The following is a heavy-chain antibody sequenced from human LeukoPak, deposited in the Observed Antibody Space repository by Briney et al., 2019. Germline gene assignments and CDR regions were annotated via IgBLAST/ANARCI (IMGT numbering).Heavy chain of an antibody. V-gene: IGHV2-70*11. Sequence: SGPTLVNPTQTLTLTCTFFGFSLNASGMCVSWIRQPPGKALEWLARIDWDDDTYYSTSLNTRLTISKDTSKNQVVLTMTNMDPVDTATYYCARMNRRNYFDYWGQGTLVTVSS. CDR1: GFSLNASGMC. CDR3: ARMNRRNYFDY. J-gene: IGHJ4*02. D-gene: IGHD1-14*01. CDR2: IDWDDDT.